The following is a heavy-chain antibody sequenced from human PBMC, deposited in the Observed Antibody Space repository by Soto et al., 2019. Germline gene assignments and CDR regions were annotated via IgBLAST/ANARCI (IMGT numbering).Heavy chain of an antibody. D-gene: IGHD3-3*01. Sequence: PSETLSLTCTVSGGSISSGGYYWSWIRQHPGKGLEWIGYIYYSGSTYYNPSLKSRVTISVDTSKNQFSLKLSSVTAADTAVYYCARAPGSITIFGVVTVFDYWGQGTLVTVSS. CDR2: IYYSGST. V-gene: IGHV4-31*03. J-gene: IGHJ4*02. CDR1: GGSISSGGYY. CDR3: ARAPGSITIFGVVTVFDY.